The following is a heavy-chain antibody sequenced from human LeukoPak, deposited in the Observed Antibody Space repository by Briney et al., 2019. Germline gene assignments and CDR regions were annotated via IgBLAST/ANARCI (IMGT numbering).Heavy chain of an antibody. Sequence: GASVKVSCKASGGTFSSYAISWVRQAPGQGLEWMGGIIPIFGTANYAQKFQGRVTITADKSTSTAYMELSSLRSEDTAVYYCASSPKGDGCNYFDYWGQGTLVTVSS. J-gene: IGHJ4*02. CDR2: IIPIFGTA. CDR1: GGTFSSYA. V-gene: IGHV1-69*06. CDR3: ASSPKGDGCNYFDY. D-gene: IGHD5-24*01.